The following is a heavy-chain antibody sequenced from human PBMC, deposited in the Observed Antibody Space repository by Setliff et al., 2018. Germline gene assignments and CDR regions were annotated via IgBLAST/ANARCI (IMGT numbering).Heavy chain of an antibody. CDR1: GFSLSTSGVG. CDR3: ARTGTSRYFDS. CDR2: IHYRGTT. J-gene: IGHJ4*02. V-gene: IGHV4-39*01. D-gene: IGHD1-1*01. Sequence: SGPTLVNPTQTLTLTCTVSGFSLSTSGVGVGWIRQPPGKGLEWIGRIHYRGTTYSNASLASRLTISVDTSKNQFSLKLTSVTAADTAVYYCARTGTSRYFDSWGQGTRVTVSS.